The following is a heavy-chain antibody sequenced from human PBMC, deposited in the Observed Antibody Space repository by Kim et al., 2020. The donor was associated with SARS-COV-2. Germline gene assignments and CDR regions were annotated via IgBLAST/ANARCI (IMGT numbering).Heavy chain of an antibody. CDR1: GGSFSGYY. CDR3: ARFPPLTGLRGVPSFDY. V-gene: IGHV4-34*01. J-gene: IGHJ4*02. D-gene: IGHD3-10*01. Sequence: SETLSLTCAVYGGSFSGYYWSWIRQPPGKGLEWIGEINHSGSTNYNPSLKSRVTISVDTSKNQFSLKLSSVTAADTAVYYCARFPPLTGLRGVPSFDYWGQGTLVTVSS. CDR2: INHSGST.